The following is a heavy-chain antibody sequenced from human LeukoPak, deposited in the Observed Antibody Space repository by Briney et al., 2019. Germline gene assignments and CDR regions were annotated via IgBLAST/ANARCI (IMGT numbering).Heavy chain of an antibody. CDR1: GYTFTGYY. V-gene: IGHV1-2*02. CDR2: INPNSGGT. J-gene: IGHJ3*02. D-gene: IGHD3-10*01. Sequence: ASVKVSCKASGYTFTGYYMHWVRQAPGQGLEWMGWINPNSGGTNYAQKFQGRVTMTRDTSISTAYMELSRLRSGDTAVYYCARDGLREDDAFDIWGQGTMVTVSS. CDR3: ARDGLREDDAFDI.